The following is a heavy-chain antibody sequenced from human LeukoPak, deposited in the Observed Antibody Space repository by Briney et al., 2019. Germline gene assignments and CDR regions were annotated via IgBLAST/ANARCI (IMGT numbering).Heavy chain of an antibody. D-gene: IGHD6-13*01. J-gene: IGHJ6*02. CDR3: ARLASSSWPLYYYHGMDV. V-gene: IGHV1-8*01. Sequence: GASVTVSFKASGYTFTSYDINWVRRATGQGREWMGWMNPNNGNTGYAQKFQGRVTMTRSTSISTTYMELSSLRSEDTAVYYCARLASSSWPLYYYHGMDVWGQGTTVTVSS. CDR1: GYTFTSYD. CDR2: MNPNNGNT.